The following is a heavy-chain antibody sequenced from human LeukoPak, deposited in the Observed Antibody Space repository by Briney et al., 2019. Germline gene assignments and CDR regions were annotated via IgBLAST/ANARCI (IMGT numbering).Heavy chain of an antibody. CDR3: ARDGNGYRPSYYFDY. CDR2: IWYDGSNK. V-gene: IGHV3-33*01. J-gene: IGHJ4*02. CDR1: GFTFSSYG. D-gene: IGHD2-15*01. Sequence: PGRSLRLSCAASGFTFSSYGMHWVRQAPGKGLEWVALIWYDGSNKYYVDSVKGRFTISRDNSKNTLYLQMNSLRAEETAVYYCARDGNGYRPSYYFDYWGQGTLVTVSS.